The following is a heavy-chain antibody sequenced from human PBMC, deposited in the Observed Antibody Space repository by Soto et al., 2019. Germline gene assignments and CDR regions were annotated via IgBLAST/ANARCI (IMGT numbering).Heavy chain of an antibody. J-gene: IGHJ4*02. D-gene: IGHD3-10*01. V-gene: IGHV3-15*07. CDR3: TTDLKWSGGDY. Sequence: EVHLVESGGGLVKPGGSLSLSCVVSGLTLRDAWWNWVRKAPGEGLEWVGRIRGRTNGGTTDYAAPVKGRFTISRDDSKNTVYLQSNSLKVEDTAIYHCTTDLKWSGGDYWGQGTLVSVSS. CDR1: GLTLRDAW. CDR2: IRGRTNGGTT.